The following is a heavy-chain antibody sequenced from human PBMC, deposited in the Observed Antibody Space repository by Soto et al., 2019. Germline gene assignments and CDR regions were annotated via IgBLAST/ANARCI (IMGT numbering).Heavy chain of an antibody. V-gene: IGHV4-4*02. CDR1: GGSISSGTW. Sequence: PSETLSLTCAVSGGSISSGTWWSWVRQPPGRGLEWIGEIYHSGSPNYNPSLKSRVTMPVDKSKNLFSLRLSSVTAADSALYYCARRVPAAPNWFDPWGQGTLVTVSS. CDR3: ARRVPAAPNWFDP. J-gene: IGHJ5*02. D-gene: IGHD2-2*01. CDR2: IYHSGSP.